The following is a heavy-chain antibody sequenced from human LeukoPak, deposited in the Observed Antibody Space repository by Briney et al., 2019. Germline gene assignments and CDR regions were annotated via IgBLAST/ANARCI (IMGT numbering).Heavy chain of an antibody. CDR2: INHSGST. CDR1: GGSVSSGSYY. CDR3: ARGNRLRRRNFDY. J-gene: IGHJ4*02. V-gene: IGHV4-39*07. D-gene: IGHD4-17*01. Sequence: SETLSLTCTVPGGSVSSGSYYWSWIRQPPGKGLEWIGEINHSGSTNYNPSLKSRVTISVDTSKNQFSLKLSSVTAADTAVYYCARGNRLRRRNFDYWGQGTLVTVSS.